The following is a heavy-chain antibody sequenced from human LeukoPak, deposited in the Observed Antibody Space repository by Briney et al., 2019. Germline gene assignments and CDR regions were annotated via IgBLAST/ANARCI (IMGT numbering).Heavy chain of an antibody. V-gene: IGHV4-61*05. CDR2: IFYSGST. Sequence: PSETLSLTCTVSGGSISSSSYYWGWFRQPPGKGLEWIGYIFYSGSTNYNPSLKSRVTISVDTSKNQFSLKLSSVTAADTAVYYCARVFSYPLRAPFDPWGQGTLVTVSS. J-gene: IGHJ5*02. CDR1: GGSISSSSYY. D-gene: IGHD3-3*01. CDR3: ARVFSYPLRAPFDP.